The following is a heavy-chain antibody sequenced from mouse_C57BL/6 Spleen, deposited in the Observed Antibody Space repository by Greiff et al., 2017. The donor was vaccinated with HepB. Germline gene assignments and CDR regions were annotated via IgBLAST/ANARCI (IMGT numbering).Heavy chain of an antibody. V-gene: IGHV5-4*01. Sequence: EVQVVESGGGLVKPGGSLKLSCAASGFTFSSYAMSWVRQTPEKRLEWVATISDGGSYTYYPDNVKGRFTISRDNAKNNLYLQMSHLKSEDTAMYYCARVTTVVATEYFDVWGTGTTVTVSS. J-gene: IGHJ1*03. D-gene: IGHD1-1*01. CDR3: ARVTTVVATEYFDV. CDR1: GFTFSSYA. CDR2: ISDGGSYT.